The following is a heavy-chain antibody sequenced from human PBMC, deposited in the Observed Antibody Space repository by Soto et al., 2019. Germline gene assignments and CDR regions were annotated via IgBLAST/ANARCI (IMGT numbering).Heavy chain of an antibody. CDR3: ARYIPGVRYYGMDV. CDR1: GFTFSSYA. D-gene: IGHD2-2*01. CDR2: IGESGTPT. J-gene: IGHJ6*02. V-gene: IGHV3-23*01. Sequence: HPGGSLRLSCAASGFTFSSYAMKWVRQAPGKGLEWVSLIGESGTPTYYADSVKGRFTISRDNSGNTLFLEMYSLRAEDTAVYYCARYIPGVRYYGMDVWGQETTVTVSS.